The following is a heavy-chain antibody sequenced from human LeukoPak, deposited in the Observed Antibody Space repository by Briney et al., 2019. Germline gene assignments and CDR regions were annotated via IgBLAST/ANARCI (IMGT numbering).Heavy chain of an antibody. J-gene: IGHJ6*03. V-gene: IGHV4-38-2*01. CDR3: AGQTDISFYYYIDA. CDR1: GHPISSAFY. Sequence: SETLSLTXDVSGHPISSAFYWGWIRQPPGKGLEWIATIYHSGKTYYSPSLRSRITASKDASRNQLSLNLSSVTAADTAVYYCAGQTDISFYYYIDAWGRGTTVTISS. CDR2: IYHSGKT. D-gene: IGHD3-3*02.